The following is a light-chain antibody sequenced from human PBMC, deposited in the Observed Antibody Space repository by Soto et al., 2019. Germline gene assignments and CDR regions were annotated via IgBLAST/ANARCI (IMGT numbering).Light chain of an antibody. V-gene: IGLV2-23*03. CDR3: CSYAGSSTFAV. CDR2: EGS. CDR1: SSDVGSYNL. J-gene: IGLJ2*01. Sequence: QSALTQPASVSGSPGQSITISCTGTSSDVGSYNLVSCYQQHPGKAPKLMIYEGSKRPSGVSNRFSGSKSGNTASLTISGLQAEDEADYYCCSYAGSSTFAVFGGGTKVTVL.